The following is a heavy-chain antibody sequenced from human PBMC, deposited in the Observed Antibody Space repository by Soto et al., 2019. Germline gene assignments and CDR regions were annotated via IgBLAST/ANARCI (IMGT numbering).Heavy chain of an antibody. CDR1: GGSFSGYY. CDR3: ARRGDYFDY. Sequence: SETLSLTCAVYGGSFSGYYWSWIRQPPGKGLEWIGEINHSGSTNYNPSLKSRVTISVDTSKNQFSLKLSSVTAADTAVYYCARRGDYFDYWGQGTLVTVSS. J-gene: IGHJ4*02. D-gene: IGHD3-10*01. CDR2: INHSGST. V-gene: IGHV4-34*01.